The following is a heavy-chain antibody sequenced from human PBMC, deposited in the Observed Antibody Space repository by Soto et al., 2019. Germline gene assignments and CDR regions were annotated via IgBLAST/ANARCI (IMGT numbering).Heavy chain of an antibody. D-gene: IGHD4-4*01. CDR2: IYWDDDK. V-gene: IGHV2-5*02. CDR1: GFSLSTSGVG. CDR3: AHEYSNWYGMDV. Sequence: QITLKESGPTLVKPTQTLTLTCTFSGFSLSTSGVGVGWIRQPPGKALEWLALIYWDDDKRYSPSLKSRLTIXKXXSKNQVVLTMTNMDPVDTATYYCAHEYSNWYGMDVWGQGTTVTVSS. J-gene: IGHJ6*02.